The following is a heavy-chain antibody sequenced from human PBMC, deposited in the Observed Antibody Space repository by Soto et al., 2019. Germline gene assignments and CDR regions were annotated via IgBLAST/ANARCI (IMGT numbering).Heavy chain of an antibody. Sequence: QITLNESGPALVKPTQTLMLTCTFSGFSLNTRDVGVGWIRQPPGKALEWLGVVYWDDDKTYSPSLKSRLTITKDTPKNQVVLRMTKMDPVATATYYCAHCRGGVASFWGQGTLVNVSS. CDR3: AHCRGGVASF. CDR2: VYWDDDK. V-gene: IGHV2-5*02. CDR1: GFSLNTRDVG. D-gene: IGHD3-16*01. J-gene: IGHJ4*02.